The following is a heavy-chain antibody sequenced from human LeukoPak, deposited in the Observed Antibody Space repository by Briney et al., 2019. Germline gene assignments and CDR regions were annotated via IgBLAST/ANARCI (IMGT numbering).Heavy chain of an antibody. CDR2: INSDGSST. Sequence: GGSLRLSCVASGFTFSSYWMHWVRQAPGKGLVRVSRINSDGSSTTYADSVKGRFTISRDNAKNTLWLQMNSLRAEDTAVYYCVQSSPTIDYWGQGTLVTVSS. D-gene: IGHD5-12*01. CDR1: GFTFSSYW. V-gene: IGHV3-74*01. J-gene: IGHJ4*02. CDR3: VQSSPTIDY.